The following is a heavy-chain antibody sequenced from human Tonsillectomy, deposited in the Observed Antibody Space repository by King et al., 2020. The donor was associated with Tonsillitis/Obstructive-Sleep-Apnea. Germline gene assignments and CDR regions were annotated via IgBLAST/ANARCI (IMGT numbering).Heavy chain of an antibody. V-gene: IGHV3-7*03. CDR1: GLTFSHYC. CDR3: ATDVDGMDV. Sequence: VQLVESGGGLVQPGGSLRLSCVASGLTFSHYCMTWVRQAPGKGLEWVADIKQDANKKYYVDSVKGRFTISRDNSKNTLYLQMNSLRVEDTALYYCATDVDGMDVWGHGTTLTVSS. CDR2: IKQDANKK. J-gene: IGHJ6*02.